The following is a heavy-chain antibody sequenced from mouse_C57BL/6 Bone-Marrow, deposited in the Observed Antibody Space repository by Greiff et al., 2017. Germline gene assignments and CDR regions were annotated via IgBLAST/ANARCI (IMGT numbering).Heavy chain of an antibody. J-gene: IGHJ2*01. CDR1: GFTFSDFY. D-gene: IGHD3-2*02. CDR2: SRNKANDYTT. V-gene: IGHV7-1*01. CDR3: ARDSDSSGYCDY. Sequence: EVKVVESGGGLVQSGRSLRLSCATSGFTFSDFYMEWVRQAPGKGLEWIAASRNKANDYTTEYSASVKGRFIVSRDTSHSILYLQMNALRAEDTAMYYCARDSDSSGYCDYWGQGTTLTVSS.